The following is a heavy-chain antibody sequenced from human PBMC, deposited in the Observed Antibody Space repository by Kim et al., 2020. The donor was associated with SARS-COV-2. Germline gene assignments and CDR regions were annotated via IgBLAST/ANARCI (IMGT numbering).Heavy chain of an antibody. D-gene: IGHD5-12*01. J-gene: IGHJ4*02. Sequence: GGSLRLSCAASGFTFSSYAMSWVRQAPGKGLEWVSAISGSGGSTYYADFVKGRFTISRDNSKNTLYLQMNSLRAEDTAVYYCAKDNKMATITFAYWGQGTLVTVSS. CDR2: ISGSGGST. CDR3: AKDNKMATITFAY. CDR1: GFTFSSYA. V-gene: IGHV3-23*01.